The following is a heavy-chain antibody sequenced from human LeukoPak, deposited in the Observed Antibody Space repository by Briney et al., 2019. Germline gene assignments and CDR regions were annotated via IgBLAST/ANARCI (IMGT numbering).Heavy chain of an antibody. J-gene: IGHJ5*02. CDR2: ISTGGSTI. CDR1: GFTFSSYE. D-gene: IGHD1-26*01. CDR3: ARENRSGSYQGGWFDP. V-gene: IGHV3-48*03. Sequence: PGGSLRLSCAASGFTFSSYEMIWVRQAPGKGLEWVSYISTGGSTIYYADSMKGRFTISRDNAKNSLYLQMNSLRAEDTAVYYCARENRSGSYQGGWFDPWGQGTLVTVSS.